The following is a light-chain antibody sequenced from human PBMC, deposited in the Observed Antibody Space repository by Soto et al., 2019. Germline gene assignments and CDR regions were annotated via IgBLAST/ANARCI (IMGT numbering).Light chain of an antibody. CDR2: DAS. CDR3: QQYNNWPRT. J-gene: IGKJ1*01. V-gene: IGKV3D-15*01. CDR1: QSVSSY. Sequence: EIVLTQSPATLSLSPGERATLSCRASQSVSSYLAWYQQKPGQAPTLLIYDASTRATGIPARFSGSGSGTEFTLTISSLQSEDFAVYYCQQYNNWPRTFGQGTKVDIK.